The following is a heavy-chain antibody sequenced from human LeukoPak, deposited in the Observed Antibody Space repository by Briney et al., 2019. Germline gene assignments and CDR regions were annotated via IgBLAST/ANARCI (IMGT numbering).Heavy chain of an antibody. Sequence: SETLSLTCTVSGGSISSYYWSWIRQPPGEGLEWLGYIYYSGSTNDNPSLKSRVTISVDTSKNQFSLKLSSVTAADTAVYYCARELAVAGRYFDYWGQGTLVTVSS. CDR2: IYYSGST. V-gene: IGHV4-59*01. D-gene: IGHD6-19*01. CDR3: ARELAVAGRYFDY. CDR1: GGSISSYY. J-gene: IGHJ4*02.